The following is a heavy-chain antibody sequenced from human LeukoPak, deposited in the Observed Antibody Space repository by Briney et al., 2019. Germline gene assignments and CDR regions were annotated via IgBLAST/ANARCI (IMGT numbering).Heavy chain of an antibody. D-gene: IGHD3-3*01. CDR1: GGTFSSYA. CDR3: ARGTGLRFLEWLLGY. Sequence: SVKVSCKASGGTFSSYAISWVRQAPGQGLEWMGGIIPIFGTANYAQKFQGRVTITADESTSTAYMELSSLRSEDTAAYYCARGTGLRFLEWLLGYWGQGTLVTVSS. CDR2: IIPIFGTA. V-gene: IGHV1-69*13. J-gene: IGHJ4*02.